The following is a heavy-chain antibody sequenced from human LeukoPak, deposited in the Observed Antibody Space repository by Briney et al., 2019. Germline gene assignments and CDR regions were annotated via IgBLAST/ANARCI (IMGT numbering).Heavy chain of an antibody. J-gene: IGHJ4*02. Sequence: ASVKVSCKASGYSFTAYYIHWVRQAPGQGLEWMGIINPSDGSRSYAQKFQGRVTMTRDTSKSTVYMELSSLRSEDTAVYYCVRAYNREAVTGPTNAPFDYWGQGTLVSVSS. CDR1: GYSFTAYY. CDR3: VRAYNREAVTGPTNAPFDY. CDR2: INPSDGSR. V-gene: IGHV1-46*01. D-gene: IGHD6-19*01.